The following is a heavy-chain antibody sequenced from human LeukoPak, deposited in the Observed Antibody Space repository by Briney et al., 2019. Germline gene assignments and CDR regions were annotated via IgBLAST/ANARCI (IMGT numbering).Heavy chain of an antibody. Sequence: ASVKVSCKASGYTFTGYYTHWVRQAPGQGLEWMGWINPNSGGANYAQKFQGWVTMTRDTSISTAYMELSRLRSDDTAVYYCARDSGSGWYRDFQHWGQGTLVTVSS. CDR1: GYTFTGYY. J-gene: IGHJ1*01. CDR3: ARDSGSGWYRDFQH. D-gene: IGHD6-19*01. V-gene: IGHV1-2*04. CDR2: INPNSGGA.